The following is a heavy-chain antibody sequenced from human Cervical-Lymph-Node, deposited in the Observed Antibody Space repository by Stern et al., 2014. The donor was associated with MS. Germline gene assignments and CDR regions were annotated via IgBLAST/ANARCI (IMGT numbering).Heavy chain of an antibody. D-gene: IGHD1-1*01. V-gene: IGHV3-53*01. CDR1: GFTVSRDY. J-gene: IGHJ4*02. CDR2: ITNVGSI. CDR3: ARDTSSPERSDW. Sequence: EVQLEESGGGVIQPGGSLRLSCTASGFTVSRDYMTWVRQAPGKGLEWVSLITNVGSIFYTDSVKGRFAISRDDSKNTVYLHMTSLRAEDTAMYYCARDTSSPERSDWWGQGTLVTVSS.